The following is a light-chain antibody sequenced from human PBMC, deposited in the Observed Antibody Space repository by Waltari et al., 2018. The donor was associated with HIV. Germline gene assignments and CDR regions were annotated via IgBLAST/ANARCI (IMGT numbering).Light chain of an antibody. J-gene: IGLJ1*01. V-gene: IGLV3-21*02. CDR2: DNS. Sequence: SYVLTQTPSVSVAPGQTASITCGGSNFGTKSVHWYQQKPGQAPVLVVFDNSDRPSGIPERCSGSKSGNTATLTINRVEAGDEADYICQVWDSNTAFVGTATKVTVL. CDR1: NFGTKS. CDR3: QVWDSNTAF.